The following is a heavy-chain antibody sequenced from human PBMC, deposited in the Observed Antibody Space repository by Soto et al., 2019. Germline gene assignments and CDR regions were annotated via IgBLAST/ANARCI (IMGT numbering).Heavy chain of an antibody. CDR1: GYTFNGYY. Sequence: QVPLLQSGAEVKKPGASVKVSCKATGYTFNGYYIHWVRQAPGQGLEWMGWINPISGGTNYAQKFQGRVSMTRDTSSSTVYRDLSRLKSYDSAVYLWARNYYDSSDRDDLNYLGQGTLVSVSS. J-gene: IGHJ4*02. CDR3: ARNYYDSSDRDDLNY. CDR2: INPISGGT. V-gene: IGHV1-2*02. D-gene: IGHD3-22*01.